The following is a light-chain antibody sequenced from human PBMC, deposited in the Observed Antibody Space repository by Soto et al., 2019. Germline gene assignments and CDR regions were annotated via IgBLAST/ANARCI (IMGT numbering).Light chain of an antibody. CDR2: AAS. V-gene: IGKV1-39*01. CDR1: QSITSY. CDR3: RQSYSTPRT. Sequence: DIPMTQSPSSLSASVGDRVTITCRASQSITSYLNWYQQKPGKAPKLLIYAASSLQSGVPSRFSGRGSGTDFTLTISSLQPEDFAAYYCRQSYSTPRTFGQGTKVEIK. J-gene: IGKJ1*01.